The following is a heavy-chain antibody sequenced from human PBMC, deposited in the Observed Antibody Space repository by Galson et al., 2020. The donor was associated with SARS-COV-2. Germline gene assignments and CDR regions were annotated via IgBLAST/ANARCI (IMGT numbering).Heavy chain of an antibody. J-gene: IGHJ6*02. CDR1: GFTFSSYG. CDR3: AREGTQYSSGWYGGYYYYGMDV. CDR2: IWYDGSNT. D-gene: IGHD6-19*01. V-gene: IGHV3-33*01. Sequence: GGSLRLSCAASGFTFSSYGMHWVRQAPGKGLEWEAVIWYDGSNTYYADSVKGRFTITRDNSKNTLYLQMNSLRAEDTAVYYCAREGTQYSSGWYGGYYYYGMDVWGQGTTVTVSS.